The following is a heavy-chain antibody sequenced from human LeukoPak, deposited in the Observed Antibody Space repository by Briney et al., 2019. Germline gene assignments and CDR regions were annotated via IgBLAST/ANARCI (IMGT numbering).Heavy chain of an antibody. Sequence: RGESLKISCKGSGYSFTSYWISWVRQMPGKGLEWTGRIDPTDSYTNYRPSFQGHVTISADKSISTVYLHWSSLKASDTAMYYCARQLRVGTVQGFDPWGQGTLVTVSS. CDR1: GYSFTSYW. D-gene: IGHD4-17*01. CDR2: IDPTDSYT. J-gene: IGHJ5*02. CDR3: ARQLRVGTVQGFDP. V-gene: IGHV5-10-1*01.